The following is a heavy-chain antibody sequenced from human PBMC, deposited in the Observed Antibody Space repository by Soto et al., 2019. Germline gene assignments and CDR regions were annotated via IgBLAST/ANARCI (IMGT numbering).Heavy chain of an antibody. J-gene: IGHJ6*03. V-gene: IGHV4-39*01. CDR1: DGSISSGGYS. CDR2: IYYSGST. CDR3: ARTNLGLGYMDV. Sequence: SETLSLTCIVSDGSISSGGYSWGWIRQPPGKGLEWIGNIYYSGSTYYNPSLKSRVTISVDTSNNQFSLNLSSMTAAETAVYYCARTNLGLGYMDVWGKGTTVTVFS. D-gene: IGHD3-16*01.